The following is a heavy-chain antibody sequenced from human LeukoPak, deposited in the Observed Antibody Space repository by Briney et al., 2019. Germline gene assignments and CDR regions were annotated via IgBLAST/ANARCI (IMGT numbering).Heavy chain of an antibody. Sequence: GGSLRLSCAASRFTFSDYYMNWIRQAPGKGLEWVYTISYADSVRGRFTISRDNTKNSLYLQMDSLTAEDTAVYYCARDDCSGWSFDYWGQGILVAVSS. D-gene: IGHD6-13*01. J-gene: IGHJ4*02. V-gene: IGHV3-11*01. CDR2: TI. CDR1: RFTFSDYY. CDR3: ARDDCSGWSFDY.